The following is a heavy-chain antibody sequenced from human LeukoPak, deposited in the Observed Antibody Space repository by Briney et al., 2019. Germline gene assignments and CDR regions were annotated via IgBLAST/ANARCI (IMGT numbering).Heavy chain of an antibody. CDR3: ARHGPSLGVVTATSGFDH. Sequence: SETLSLTCTVSGGSISSSSYYWGWIRQPPGKGLEWIGSIYYSGSTYYNPSLKSRVTISVDTSKNQFSLKLSSVTAADTAVYYCARHGPSLGVVTATSGFDHWGQGTLVTVSS. CDR1: GGSISSSSYY. D-gene: IGHD2-21*02. V-gene: IGHV4-39*01. J-gene: IGHJ5*02. CDR2: IYYSGST.